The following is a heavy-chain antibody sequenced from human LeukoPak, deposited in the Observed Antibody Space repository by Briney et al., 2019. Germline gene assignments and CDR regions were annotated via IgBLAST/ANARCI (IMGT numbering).Heavy chain of an antibody. V-gene: IGHV3-23*01. D-gene: IGHD3-10*01. CDR2: ISGSGGST. Sequence: PGGSLRLSCAASGFTFDDYAMHWVRQGPGKGLEWVSAISGSGGSTYYADSVKGRFTISRDNSKNTLYLQMNSLRAEDTAVYYCAKDRGFGYFDYWGQGTLVTVSS. CDR1: GFTFDDYA. CDR3: AKDRGFGYFDY. J-gene: IGHJ4*02.